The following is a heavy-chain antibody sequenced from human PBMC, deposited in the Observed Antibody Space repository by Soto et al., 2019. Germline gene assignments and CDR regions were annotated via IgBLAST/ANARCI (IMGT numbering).Heavy chain of an antibody. D-gene: IGHD2-15*01. V-gene: IGHV3-30*03. CDR3: ARTAQYCSGGSCYSAQYYFDY. J-gene: IGHJ4*02. CDR1: GFTFSSYG. CDR2: ISYDGSNK. Sequence: GGSLRLSCAASGFTFSSYGMHWVRQAPGKGLEWVAVISYDGSNKYYADSVKGRFTISRDNSKNTLYLQMNSLRAEGTAVYYCARTAQYCSGGSCYSAQYYFDYWGQGTLVTVSS.